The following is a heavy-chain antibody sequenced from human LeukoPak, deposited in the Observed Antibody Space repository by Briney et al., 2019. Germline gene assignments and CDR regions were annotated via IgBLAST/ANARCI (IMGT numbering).Heavy chain of an antibody. CDR3: ARNPTGIYSGYDYGWFDP. CDR1: GYTFTSYA. CDR2: INTNTGNP. D-gene: IGHD5-12*01. J-gene: IGHJ5*02. Sequence: GASVKVSCKASGYTFTSYAMNWVRQAPGQGLEWMGWINTNTGNPTYAQGFTGRFVLSLDTSVSTAYLQISSLKADDTAVYYCARNPTGIYSGYDYGWFDPWGQGTLVTVSS. V-gene: IGHV7-4-1*02.